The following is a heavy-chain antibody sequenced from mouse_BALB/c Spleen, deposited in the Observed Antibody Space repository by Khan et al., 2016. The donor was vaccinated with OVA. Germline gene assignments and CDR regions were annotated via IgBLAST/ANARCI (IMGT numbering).Heavy chain of an antibody. J-gene: IGHJ3*01. V-gene: IGHV9-2-1*01. CDR1: GYTFTDYS. CDR3: ARNFLYYYGSSPFAY. Sequence: QIQLVQSGPELKKPRETVKISCKASGYTFTDYSMHWVKQAPGKGLKWMGWINTETGEPTYADDFKGRFAFSLETSARTAYLQINNLKNENTATDVCARNFLYYYGSSPFAYWGQGTLVTVSA. CDR2: INTETGEP. D-gene: IGHD1-1*01.